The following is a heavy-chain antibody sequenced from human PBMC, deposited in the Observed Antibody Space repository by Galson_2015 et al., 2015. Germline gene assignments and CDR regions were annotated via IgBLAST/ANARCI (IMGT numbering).Heavy chain of an antibody. CDR2: INGGNGNT. CDR1: GYTFTSYA. J-gene: IGHJ6*03. Sequence: SVKVSCKASGYTFTSYAMHWVRQAPGQRLEWMGWINGGNGNTKYSQNFQGRVTITRDTSASTAYVELSSLRSEDTAVYYCARSSITMVRGVHYYMDVWGKGTTVTVSS. D-gene: IGHD3-10*01. V-gene: IGHV1-3*01. CDR3: ARSSITMVRGVHYYMDV.